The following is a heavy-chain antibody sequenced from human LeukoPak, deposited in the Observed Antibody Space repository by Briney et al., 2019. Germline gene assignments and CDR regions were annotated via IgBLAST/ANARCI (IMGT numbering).Heavy chain of an antibody. CDR3: ARDKRIAVAGTPSWSLAY. CDR2: INPNSGGT. V-gene: IGHV1-2*04. J-gene: IGHJ4*02. Sequence: VKVSCKASGYTFTSYGISWVRQAPGQGLEWMGWINPNSGGTNYAQKFQGWVTMTRDTSISTAYMELSRLRSDDTAVYYCARDKRIAVAGTPSWSLAYWGQGTLVTVSS. D-gene: IGHD6-19*01. CDR1: GYTFTSYG.